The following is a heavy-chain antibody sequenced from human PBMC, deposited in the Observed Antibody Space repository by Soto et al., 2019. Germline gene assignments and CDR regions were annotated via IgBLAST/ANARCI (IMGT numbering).Heavy chain of an antibody. CDR1: GFTFSSYG. CDR3: AKSDNYDTSGLFDY. CDR2: ISYDGSNR. D-gene: IGHD3-22*01. Sequence: PGGSLRLSCAASGFTFSSYGMYWVRQAPGKGLEWVALISYDGSNRYYADSVKGRFTISRDNSKNTVYLQMNSLRAEDTAAHYCAKSDNYDTSGLFDYWGQGTLVTVSS. V-gene: IGHV3-30*18. J-gene: IGHJ4*02.